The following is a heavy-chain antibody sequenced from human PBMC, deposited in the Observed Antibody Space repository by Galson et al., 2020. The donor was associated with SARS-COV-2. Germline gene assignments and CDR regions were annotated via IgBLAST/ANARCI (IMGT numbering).Heavy chain of an antibody. V-gene: IGHV3-15*07. CDR1: GFTFSNAW. J-gene: IGHJ4*02. CDR2: IKRKSDGGTT. CDR3: TTDPSRITMIAVIM. D-gene: IGHD3-22*01. Sequence: GGSLRLSCAASGFTFSNAWMNWIRQAPGKGLEWVGRIKRKSDGGTTDYPAPVKGRFTVSRDDSKNTLYLQMNSLKTEDTAVYYCTTDPSRITMIAVIMGGQGTLVTVSS.